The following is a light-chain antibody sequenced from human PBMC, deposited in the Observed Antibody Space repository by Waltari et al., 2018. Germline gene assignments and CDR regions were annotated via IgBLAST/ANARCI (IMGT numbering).Light chain of an antibody. CDR3: QQSYSTPPT. V-gene: IGKV1-39*01. J-gene: IGKJ4*01. CDR1: KSISSY. CDR2: AAS. Sequence: DIQMTQSPSSLSASVVDRVTITCRASKSISSYLNWYQQKPGKVPKLLIYAASSLQSGVPSRFSGSGSGTDFTLTISSLQPEDFATYYCQQSYSTPPTFGGGTKVEIK.